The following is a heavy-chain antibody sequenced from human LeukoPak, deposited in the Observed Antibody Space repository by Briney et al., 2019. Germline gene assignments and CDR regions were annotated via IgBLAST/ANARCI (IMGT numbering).Heavy chain of an antibody. CDR3: ARDNYGPSDY. CDR1: GFTVSSNY. Sequence: GGSLRLSCAASGFTVSSNYMSWVRQAPGKGLEWVSVIYSGGSTYYADSVKGRFTISRDNSKNTLYLQKNSLRAEDTAVYYCARDNYGPSDYWGQGTLVTVSS. D-gene: IGHD3-10*01. J-gene: IGHJ4*02. CDR2: IYSGGST. V-gene: IGHV3-53*01.